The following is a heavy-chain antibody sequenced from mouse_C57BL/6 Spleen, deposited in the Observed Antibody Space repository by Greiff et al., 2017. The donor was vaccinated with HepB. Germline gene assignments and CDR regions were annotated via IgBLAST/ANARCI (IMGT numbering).Heavy chain of an antibody. Sequence: VQLKESGPELVKPGASVKIPCKASGYTFTDYNMDWVKQSHGKSLEWIGDINPNNGGTIYNQKFKGKATLTVDKSSSTAYMELRSLTSEDTAVYYCARNYGSSYSYAMDYWGQGTSVTVSS. CDR2: INPNNGGT. J-gene: IGHJ4*01. CDR1: GYTFTDYN. D-gene: IGHD1-1*01. CDR3: ARNYGSSYSYAMDY. V-gene: IGHV1-18*01.